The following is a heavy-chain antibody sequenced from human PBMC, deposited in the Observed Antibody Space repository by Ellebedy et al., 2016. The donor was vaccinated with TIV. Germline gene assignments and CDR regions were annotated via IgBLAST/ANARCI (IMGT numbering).Heavy chain of an antibody. CDR1: GFTFSGYG. CDR2: ISYSGVGT. CDR3: ANTWYGRSVDDFDF. D-gene: IGHD1-14*01. V-gene: IGHV3-23*01. J-gene: IGHJ4*02. Sequence: GESLKISCAASGFTFSGYGMSWVRQAPGKGLEWVSAISYSGVGTHYADSVKGRFTISRDNSKNTLYLQMNSLRAEDTAVYYCANTWYGRSVDDFDFWGQGILVTVSS.